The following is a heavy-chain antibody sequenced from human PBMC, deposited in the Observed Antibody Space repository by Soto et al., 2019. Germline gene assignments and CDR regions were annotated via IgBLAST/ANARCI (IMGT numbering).Heavy chain of an antibody. Sequence: EVQLVESGGGLVQPGGSLRLSCVASGFTFSDHYIDWVRQAPRKGLEWVGRTKDKANSYTAEYAASVKGRFTISRDDSKNTLYLQMNSLKTEDTAVYYCTTEGALPGPDFDYWGQGTLVTVSS. V-gene: IGHV3-72*01. J-gene: IGHJ4*02. CDR2: TKDKANSYTA. D-gene: IGHD3-16*01. CDR3: TTEGALPGPDFDY. CDR1: GFTFSDHY.